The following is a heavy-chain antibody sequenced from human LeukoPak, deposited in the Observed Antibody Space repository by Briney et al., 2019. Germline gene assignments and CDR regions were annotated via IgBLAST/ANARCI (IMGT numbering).Heavy chain of an antibody. CDR3: ARARYSSGWTIDY. Sequence: PGGSLRLSCAASGFTFSSYSMNWVRQAPGKGLEWVSYISSSSSYIYYADSVKGRFTISRDNAKNSLYLQMNSLRAEDTAVYYCARARYSSGWTIDYWGQGTLVTVSS. J-gene: IGHJ4*02. V-gene: IGHV3-21*01. CDR2: ISSSSSYI. D-gene: IGHD6-19*01. CDR1: GFTFSSYS.